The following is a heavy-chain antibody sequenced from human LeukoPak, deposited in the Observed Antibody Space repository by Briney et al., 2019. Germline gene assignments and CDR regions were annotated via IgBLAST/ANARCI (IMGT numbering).Heavy chain of an antibody. CDR3: SRRLDY. V-gene: IGHV3-7*01. Sequence: PGGSLRLSCAASGFPFSDSWMDWVRQAPGKGMEWVANIKQDGSEKHYADSVKGRFTISRDNAKNSLFLQMSGLRAEDTAVYYCSRRLDYWGQGALVTVSS. J-gene: IGHJ4*02. CDR2: IKQDGSEK. CDR1: GFPFSDSW.